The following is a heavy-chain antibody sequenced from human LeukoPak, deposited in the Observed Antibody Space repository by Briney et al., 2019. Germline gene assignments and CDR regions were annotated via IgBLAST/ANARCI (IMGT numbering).Heavy chain of an antibody. V-gene: IGHV3-48*01. CDR1: GFTFSMYD. CDR2: ISSSSSAI. CDR3: ARRFGY. J-gene: IGHJ4*02. Sequence: PGGSLRLSCAASGFTFSMYDMNWVRQAPGKGLEWISFISSSSSAIYYADSVKGRFTISRDNVKNSLYLQMNSLRAEDTAVHYCARRFGYWGQGTLVTVSS.